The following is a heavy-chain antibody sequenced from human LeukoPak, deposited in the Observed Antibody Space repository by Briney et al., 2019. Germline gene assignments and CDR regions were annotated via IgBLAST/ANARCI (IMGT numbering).Heavy chain of an antibody. Sequence: QPGGSLRLSCAVSGFTVSSCAMSWVRPAPGKGLQWVSSISASGGSTYYADSVKGRFTISRDNSKNTLYLQMNSLRAEDTAVYYCANNGRYGGNYWSGGRRYYYGMDVWGQGTTVTVSS. CDR2: ISASGGST. D-gene: IGHD4-23*01. J-gene: IGHJ6*02. V-gene: IGHV3-23*01. CDR3: ANNGRYGGNYWSGGRRYYYGMDV. CDR1: GFTVSSCA.